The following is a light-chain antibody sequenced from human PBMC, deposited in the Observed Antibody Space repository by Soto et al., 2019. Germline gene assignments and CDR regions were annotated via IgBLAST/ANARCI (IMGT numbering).Light chain of an antibody. J-gene: IGKJ4*01. CDR3: QQTSSTPT. CDR1: QSITDY. CDR2: AAS. Sequence: DIQMTQSPSSLSASVRDRFTITFRASQSITDYLNWYQQKPGKAPKLLIYAASSLQTGVSSRFSGSGSGTDFTLTISNLQPEDFATYYCQQTSSTPTFGGGTKVDIK. V-gene: IGKV1-39*01.